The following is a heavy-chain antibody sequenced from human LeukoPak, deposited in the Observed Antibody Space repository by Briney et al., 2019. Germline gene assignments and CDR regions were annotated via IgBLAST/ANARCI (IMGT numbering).Heavy chain of an antibody. D-gene: IGHD6-19*01. CDR2: IYYSGST. CDR3: ARVGPSSGWTILDY. CDR1: GGSISSGDYY. V-gene: IGHV4-61*08. Sequence: PSETLSLTCTVSGGSISSGDYYWSWIRQPPGKGLEWIGYIYYSGSTYYNPSLKSRVTISVDTSKNQFSLKLSSVTAADTAVYYCARVGPSSGWTILDYWGQGTLVTVSS. J-gene: IGHJ4*02.